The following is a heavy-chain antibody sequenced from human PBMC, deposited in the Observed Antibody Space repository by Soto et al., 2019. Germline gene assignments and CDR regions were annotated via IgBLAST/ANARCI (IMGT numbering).Heavy chain of an antibody. D-gene: IGHD6-19*01. CDR2: IIPIFGTA. CDR3: ARVPIAVGDSYYYYYGMDV. CDR1: GGTFSSYA. J-gene: IGHJ6*02. V-gene: IGHV1-69*01. Sequence: QVQLVQSGAEVKKPGSSVKVSCKASGGTFSSYAISWVRQAPGQGLEWMGGIIPIFGTANYAQKFQGRVTITADESTSTAYMELSSVRSEDTAVYYCARVPIAVGDSYYYYYGMDVWGQGTTVTVSS.